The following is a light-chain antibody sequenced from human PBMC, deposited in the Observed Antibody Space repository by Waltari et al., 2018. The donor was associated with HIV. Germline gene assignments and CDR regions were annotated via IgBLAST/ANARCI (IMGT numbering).Light chain of an antibody. CDR1: ENVGDW. CDR3: QQYSFFPVT. J-gene: IGKJ2*01. CDR2: KTS. V-gene: IGKV1-5*03. Sequence: DIEMTPSPSTLSASIGDRVSIICRASENVGDWLAWYQQKPGMAPSLLIYKTSTLQIGVPTNFSGGRSGTRCTLTITVRRRDDFATYYCQQYSFFPVTFGQGTK.